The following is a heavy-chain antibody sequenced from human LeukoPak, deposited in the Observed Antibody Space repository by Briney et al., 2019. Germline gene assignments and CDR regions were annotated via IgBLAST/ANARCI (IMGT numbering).Heavy chain of an antibody. J-gene: IGHJ4*02. D-gene: IGHD3-9*01. CDR2: IDPSGST. CDR1: GGSISTYY. V-gene: IGHV4-4*07. Sequence: SETLSLTCTVSGGSISTYYWSWIRQPAGKGLEWIGRIDPSGSTNYDPSLRSRVTISVDTSKNQFSLRLSSVTAADTAVYYCARESRPYDILTGYLWGAFDYWGQGTLVTVSS. CDR3: ARESRPYDILTGYLWGAFDY.